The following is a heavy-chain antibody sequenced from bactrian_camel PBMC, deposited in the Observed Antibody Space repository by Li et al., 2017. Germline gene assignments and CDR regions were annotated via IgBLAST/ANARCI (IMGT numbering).Heavy chain of an antibody. CDR2: INNSGGTT. D-gene: IGHD1*01. V-gene: IGHV3S1*01. CDR3: WRPSMAAGDY. CDR1: GGTYSSYRSYC. J-gene: IGHJ4*01. Sequence: HVQLVESGGGSVKAGESLKLSCVAFGGTYSSYRSYCMAWFRQAPGKGLEWVSTINNSGGTTYSADSVKGRFTISRDNAKNTLYLQMNSLKPEDTALYYCWRPSMAAGDYWGQGTQVTVS.